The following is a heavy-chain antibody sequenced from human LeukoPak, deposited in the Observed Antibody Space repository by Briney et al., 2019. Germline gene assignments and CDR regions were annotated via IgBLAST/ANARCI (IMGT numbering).Heavy chain of an antibody. Sequence: SVKVSCKASGYTFTSYGISWVRQAPGQGLEWMGRIIPILGIANYAQKFQGRVTITADKSTSTAYMELSSLRSEDTAVYYCAREGARRDGYPENAFDIWGQGTMVTVSS. D-gene: IGHD5-24*01. V-gene: IGHV1-69*04. CDR3: AREGARRDGYPENAFDI. CDR1: GYTFTSYG. CDR2: IIPILGIA. J-gene: IGHJ3*02.